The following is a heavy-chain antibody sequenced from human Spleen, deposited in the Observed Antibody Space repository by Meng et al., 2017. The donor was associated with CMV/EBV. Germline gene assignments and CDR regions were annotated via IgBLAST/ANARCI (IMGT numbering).Heavy chain of an antibody. CDR1: GGSFSGYY. CDR2: INHSGSP. D-gene: IGHD6-13*01. CDR3: YRGGYSSSWPPQLNYYYYGMDV. V-gene: IGHV4-34*01. J-gene: IGHJ6*02. Sequence: GSLRLSCAVYGGSFSGYYWSWIRQPPGKGLEWIGEINHSGSPNYNPSLKSRVTISVDTSKNQFSLKLSSVTAADTAVYYCYRGGYSSSWPPQLNYYYYGMDVWGQGTTVTVSS.